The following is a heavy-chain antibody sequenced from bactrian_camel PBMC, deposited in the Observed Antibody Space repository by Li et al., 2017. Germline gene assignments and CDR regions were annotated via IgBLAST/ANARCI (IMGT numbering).Heavy chain of an antibody. D-gene: IGHD1*01. CDR2: IDAIGRS. Sequence: HVQLVESGGGPVSAGGSLRLSCTASEFAYSRTWLGWFRQGPGKEREGLACIDAIGRSSVGGSVKDRFTISQDNAKNILFLQMNSLKPEDTATYYCAADWRDGEVQRGAYAYWGQGTQVTVS. CDR3: AADWRDGEVQRGAYAY. CDR1: EFAYSRTW. V-gene: IGHV3S26*01. J-gene: IGHJ4*01.